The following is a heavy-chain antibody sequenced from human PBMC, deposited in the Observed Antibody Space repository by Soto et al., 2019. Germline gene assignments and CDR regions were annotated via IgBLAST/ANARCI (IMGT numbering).Heavy chain of an antibody. CDR1: GYTVATYG. Sequence: ASVKVSCKASGYTVATYGFSCVRQAPGQGLEWMGWISASNGNTNYAQKLRGRVTMTTDTSTSTAYMELRSLRSDDTAVFYCARSGRSWNLREFDYWGQGTLVTVS. CDR3: ARSGRSWNLREFDY. V-gene: IGHV1-18*01. CDR2: ISASNGNT. J-gene: IGHJ4*02. D-gene: IGHD6-13*01.